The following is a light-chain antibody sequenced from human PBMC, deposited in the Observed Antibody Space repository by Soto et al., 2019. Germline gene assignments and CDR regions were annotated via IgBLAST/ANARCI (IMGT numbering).Light chain of an antibody. CDR2: QVS. J-gene: IGKJ1*01. V-gene: IGKV2-24*01. CDR1: QSLVYSDGNTY. CDR3: IQLSHCPRT. Sequence: VLTQTPLSSPVTLGQPASISCRSSQSLVYSDGNTYLSWLQQRTGQPPRLLIYQVSNRFSGVPDRFSGGGVGTDFTLKISRVEAEDVGVYSCIQLSHCPRTFGQGTKVEIK.